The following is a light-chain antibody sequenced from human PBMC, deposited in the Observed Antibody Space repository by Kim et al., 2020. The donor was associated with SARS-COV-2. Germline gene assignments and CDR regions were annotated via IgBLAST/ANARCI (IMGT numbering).Light chain of an antibody. Sequence: GASAGLTCTLIRDLPSYLMEWDQQQPGKAPRYLMQGERSGKFYRGSGVPDRFSGSSSGADRYLTISNLQSDDEADYFCETWDTEAVFGGGTRLTVL. CDR1: RDLPSYL. CDR3: ETWDTEAV. J-gene: IGLJ2*01. V-gene: IGLV4-60*03. CDR2: GERSGKF.